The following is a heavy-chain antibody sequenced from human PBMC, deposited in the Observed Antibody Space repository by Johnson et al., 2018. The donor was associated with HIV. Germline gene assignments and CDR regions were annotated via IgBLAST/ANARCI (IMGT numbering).Heavy chain of an antibody. Sequence: QMQLVESGGGVVQPGGSLRLSCAASGFTFSSYGMHWVRQAPGEGLEWVAVISYDGSNKYYADSVKGRFTISRDNSKNTLYLQMNSLRAEDTAVYYCAKDFGSSSWHAFDVWGQGTMVTVSS. D-gene: IGHD6-13*01. CDR2: ISYDGSNK. J-gene: IGHJ3*01. CDR1: GFTFSSYG. V-gene: IGHV3-30*19. CDR3: AKDFGSSSWHAFDV.